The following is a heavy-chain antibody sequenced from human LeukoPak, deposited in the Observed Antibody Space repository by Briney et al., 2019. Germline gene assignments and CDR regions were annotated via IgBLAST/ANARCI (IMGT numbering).Heavy chain of an antibody. Sequence: ASVKVSCKASGYTFIDDYMHWVRQAPGQGLEWMGRINPDSGFTNYAQKFLGRVIMTRDTSISTAYMEVRRLRYDDTAMYYCVPTSEACAWHFWGQGTLVTVSS. J-gene: IGHJ4*02. CDR2: INPDSGFT. CDR1: GYTFIDDY. CDR3: VPTSEACAWHF. V-gene: IGHV1-2*06.